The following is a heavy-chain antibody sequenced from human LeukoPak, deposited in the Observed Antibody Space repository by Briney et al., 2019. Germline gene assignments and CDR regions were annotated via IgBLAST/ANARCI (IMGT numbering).Heavy chain of an antibody. CDR1: GFTFGDYA. J-gene: IGHJ4*02. CDR3: TRIIAATKDY. V-gene: IGHV3-49*04. D-gene: IGHD5-12*01. Sequence: PGGSLRLSCTGSGFTFGDYAMNWVRQAPGKGLEWVGFIRSKAYGGTTEYAASVKGRFTISRDDSKSIAYLQMHSLKTEDTAVYYCTRIIAATKDYWGQGTLVTVSS. CDR2: IRSKAYGGTT.